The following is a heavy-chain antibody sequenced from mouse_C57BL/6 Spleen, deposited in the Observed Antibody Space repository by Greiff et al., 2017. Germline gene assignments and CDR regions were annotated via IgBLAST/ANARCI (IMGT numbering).Heavy chain of an antibody. CDR3: ARLRGSSYGAMDY. J-gene: IGHJ4*01. V-gene: IGHV1-18*01. CDR1: GYTFTDYN. D-gene: IGHD1-1*01. Sequence: EVKLQESGPELVKPGASVKIPCKASGYTFTDYNMDWVKQSHGKSLEWIGDINPNNGGTIYNQKFKGKATLTVDKSSSTAYMELRSLTSEDTAVYYCARLRGSSYGAMDYWGQGTSVTVSS. CDR2: INPNNGGT.